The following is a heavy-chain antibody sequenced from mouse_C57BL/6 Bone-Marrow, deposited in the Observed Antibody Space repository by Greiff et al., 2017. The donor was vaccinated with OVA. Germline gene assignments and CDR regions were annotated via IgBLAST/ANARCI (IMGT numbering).Heavy chain of an antibody. Sequence: EVKLVESGGGLVKPGGSLKLSCAASGFTFSSYAMPWVRQTPEKRLEWVATISDGGSYTYYPDNVKGRFTISRDNAKNNLYLQMSHLKSEDTAMYYCARDCGTGFAYWGQGTLVTVSA. CDR1: GFTFSSYA. D-gene: IGHD3-3*01. CDR2: ISDGGSYT. CDR3: ARDCGTGFAY. J-gene: IGHJ3*01. V-gene: IGHV5-4*01.